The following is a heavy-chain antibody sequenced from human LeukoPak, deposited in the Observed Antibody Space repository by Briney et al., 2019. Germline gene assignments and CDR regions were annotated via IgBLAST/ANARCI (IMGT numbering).Heavy chain of an antibody. CDR2: ISANTGNT. CDR3: ARYLTGEYYDSGGQEDYMDV. D-gene: IGHD3-22*01. Sequence: SSVKVSCKASGYRFSSYGISWVRQAPGQGLEWMGWISANTGNTKYAQNFQGRVTMTTDTSTSTAYMELRSLRSDDTAVYYCARYLTGEYYDSGGQEDYMDVWGKGTTVTVSS. V-gene: IGHV1-18*01. J-gene: IGHJ6*03. CDR1: GYRFSSYG.